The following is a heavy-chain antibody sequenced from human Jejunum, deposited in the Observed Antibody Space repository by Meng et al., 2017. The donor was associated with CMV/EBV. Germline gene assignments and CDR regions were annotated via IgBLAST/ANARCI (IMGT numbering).Heavy chain of an antibody. CDR2: IYYSGST. V-gene: IGHV4-59*01. D-gene: IGHD1-26*01. CDR3: AKFSASGAYYLGMDV. Sequence: SGVSIRSYYWNWIRQPPGKGLEWIGYIYYSGSTYYNPSLKSPVSISGDTSKNQVTLKVNSVTAADTAVYYCAKFSASGAYYLGMDVWGQGTTVTVSS. CDR1: GVSIRSYY. J-gene: IGHJ6*02.